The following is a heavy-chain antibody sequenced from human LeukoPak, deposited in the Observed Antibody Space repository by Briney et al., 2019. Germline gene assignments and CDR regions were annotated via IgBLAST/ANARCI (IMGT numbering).Heavy chain of an antibody. D-gene: IGHD3-9*01. V-gene: IGHV3-30-3*01. CDR3: ARDGPYYDILTGYPPFDY. J-gene: IGHJ4*02. Sequence: GGSLRLSCAASAFTFSSYTIPWVRQAPGKGLEWVAVISYDGDNKYYADSVKGRFTISRDNSKNMLYLQMNSLRTEDTAVYYCARDGPYYDILTGYPPFDYWGQGTLVTVSS. CDR1: AFTFSSYT. CDR2: ISYDGDNK.